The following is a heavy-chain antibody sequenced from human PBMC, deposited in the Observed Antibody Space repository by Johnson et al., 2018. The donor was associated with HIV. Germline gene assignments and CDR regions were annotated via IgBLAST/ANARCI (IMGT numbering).Heavy chain of an antibody. J-gene: IGHJ3*02. D-gene: IGHD4-17*01. V-gene: IGHV3-30*01. Sequence: KGRFTISRDNSKNTLYLQMNSLRAEDTAVYYCARALTTDAFDIWGQGTMVTVSS. CDR3: ARALTTDAFDI.